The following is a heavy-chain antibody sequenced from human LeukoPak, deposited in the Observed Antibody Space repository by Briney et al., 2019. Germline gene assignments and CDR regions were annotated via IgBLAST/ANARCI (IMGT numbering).Heavy chain of an antibody. CDR1: GFTFSNYN. V-gene: IGHV3-23*01. CDR2: ISGSGGST. D-gene: IGHD5-18*01. CDR3: AKDLYGGDTAMVSDY. Sequence: PGGSLRLSCAASGFTFSNYNFYWVRQAPGKGLEWVSAISGSGGSTYYADSVKGRFTISRDNSKNTLYLQMNSLRAEDTAVYYCAKDLYGGDTAMVSDYWGQGTLVTVSS. J-gene: IGHJ4*02.